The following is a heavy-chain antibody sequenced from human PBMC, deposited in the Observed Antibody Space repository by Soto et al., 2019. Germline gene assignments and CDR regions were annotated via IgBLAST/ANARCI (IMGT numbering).Heavy chain of an antibody. CDR1: GGSISSGCYY. J-gene: IGHJ4*02. Sequence: SETLSLTCTVSGGSISSGCYYWSWIRQHPGKGLEWIGYIYYSGSTYYNPSLKSRVTISVDTSKNQFSLKLSSVTAADTAVYYCARVSSNYGYYFDYWGQGTLVTVSS. CDR2: IYYSGST. V-gene: IGHV4-31*03. CDR3: ARVSSNYGYYFDY. D-gene: IGHD4-4*01.